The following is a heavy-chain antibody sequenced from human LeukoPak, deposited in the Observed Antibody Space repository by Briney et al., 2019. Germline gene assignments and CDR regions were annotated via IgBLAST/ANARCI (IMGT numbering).Heavy chain of an antibody. CDR1: GGSISSYY. D-gene: IGHD3-10*01. V-gene: IGHV4-59*12. CDR2: IYYSGST. Sequence: SETLSLTCTVSGGSISSYYWSWIRQPPGKGLEWIGYIYYSGSTNYNPSLKSRVTISVDMSKNRFSLRLSSVTAADTAIYYCARDPGGGYGSGSFSNWGQGTLVTVSS. CDR3: ARDPGGGYGSGSFSN. J-gene: IGHJ4*02.